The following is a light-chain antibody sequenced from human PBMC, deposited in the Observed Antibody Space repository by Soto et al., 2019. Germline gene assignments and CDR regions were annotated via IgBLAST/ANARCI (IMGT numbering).Light chain of an antibody. J-gene: IGLJ1*01. CDR1: SSDVGGYDF. Sequence: QSALTQPASVSGSPGQSITISCTGTSSDVGGYDFVSWYQQHPGRAPKLMIYDVTDRPSGVSGRFSGSKSGNTASLTISGLQAEDEADYYCTSYSSTTIPFVLGTGTKLTVL. CDR2: DVT. V-gene: IGLV2-14*01. CDR3: TSYSSTTIPFV.